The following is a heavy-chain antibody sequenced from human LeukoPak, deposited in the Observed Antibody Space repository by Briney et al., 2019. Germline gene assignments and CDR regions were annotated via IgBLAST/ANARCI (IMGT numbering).Heavy chain of an antibody. Sequence: GGSLRLSCAASGFTFSSYGMRWVRQAPGKGLEWVAVIWYDGSNKYYADSVKGRFTNTRDNSKNTLYLQMNSLRAEDTAVYYCARESTIRFDYWGQGTLVTVSS. CDR3: ARESTIRFDY. CDR1: GFTFSSYG. CDR2: IWYDGSNK. D-gene: IGHD4-17*01. V-gene: IGHV3-33*01. J-gene: IGHJ4*02.